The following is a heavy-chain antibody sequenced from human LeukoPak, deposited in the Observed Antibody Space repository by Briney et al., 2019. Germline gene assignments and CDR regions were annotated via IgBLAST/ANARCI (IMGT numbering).Heavy chain of an antibody. Sequence: GGSLRLSCAASGFTFSRYWMLWVRQAPGKGLVWVSHISSDGSSTRYADSVKGRFNISRDNAKNTLYLQMSSLRAEDTAVYYCATYSGAYSSGWPHYWGQGTLVTVSS. CDR1: GFTFSRYW. CDR3: ATYSGAYSSGWPHY. D-gene: IGHD6-19*01. J-gene: IGHJ4*02. CDR2: ISSDGSST. V-gene: IGHV3-74*01.